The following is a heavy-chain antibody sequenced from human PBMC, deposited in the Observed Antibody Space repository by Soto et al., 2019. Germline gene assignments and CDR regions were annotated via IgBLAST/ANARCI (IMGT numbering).Heavy chain of an antibody. V-gene: IGHV1-2*02. CDR1: GYTFSDHY. CDR2: MTPNIGNT. CDR3: ASKLRGHDY. J-gene: IGHJ4*02. Sequence: ASGKVSCKASGYTFSDHYIHWVRQAHGQGLEWMGYMTPNIGNTEVARKFQGRITMTGDTAVSTAYRERSSLTSDDAASYDCASKLRGHDYWGPGTLVTVSS. D-gene: IGHD3-16*01.